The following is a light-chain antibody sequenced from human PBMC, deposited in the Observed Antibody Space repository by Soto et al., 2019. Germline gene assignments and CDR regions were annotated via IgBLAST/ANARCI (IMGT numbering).Light chain of an antibody. J-gene: IGKJ1*01. CDR3: QQSYSSPWT. CDR2: AAS. CDR1: QSISNH. V-gene: IGKV1-39*01. Sequence: IQMTQSPSSLSASVGDRVIITCRASQSISNHLNWYQQKPGKAPKLLIFAASSLQSWVPSRFSGSGSGTDFTLTISSLQPEDFATYYCQQSYSSPWTFGQGTKVDI.